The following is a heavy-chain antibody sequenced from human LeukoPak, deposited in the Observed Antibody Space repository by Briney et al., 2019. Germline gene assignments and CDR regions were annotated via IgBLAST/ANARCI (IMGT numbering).Heavy chain of an antibody. Sequence: PSETLSLTCAVYGGTFSGYYWSWLRQPPGQGLEWFGEINHSGSTNYNPSLKSRVTISVDTSKNQFSLKLSSVTAADTAVYYCARAWYYYDSSGYYPFDYWGQGTLVTVSS. CDR1: GGTFSGYY. CDR2: INHSGST. V-gene: IGHV4-34*01. D-gene: IGHD3-22*01. J-gene: IGHJ4*02. CDR3: ARAWYYYDSSGYYPFDY.